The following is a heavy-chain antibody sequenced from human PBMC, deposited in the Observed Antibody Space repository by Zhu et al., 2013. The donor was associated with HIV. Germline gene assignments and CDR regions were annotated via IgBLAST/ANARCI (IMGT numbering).Heavy chain of an antibody. V-gene: IGHV1-69*08. Sequence: QVQLVQSGAEVKKPGSSVKVSCKASGGTFSSYTISWVRQAPGQGLEWMGRIIPILGIANYAQKFQGRVTITADKSTSTAYMELSSLRSEDTAVYYCARDQSPRRWFDPWGQGTLVTVSS. CDR3: ARDQSPRRWFDP. CDR1: GGTFSSYT. CDR2: IIPILGIA. J-gene: IGHJ5*02.